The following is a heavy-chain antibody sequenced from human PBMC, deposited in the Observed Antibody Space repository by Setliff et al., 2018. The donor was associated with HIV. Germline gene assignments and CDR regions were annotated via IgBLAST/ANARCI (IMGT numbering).Heavy chain of an antibody. CDR3: ARSRAAGFDY. Sequence: PGGSLRLSCAASGFTFSSYAMHWVRQAPGKGLEWVAVISYDGTNKYDADSVKGRFTISRDNSKNTLSRQMNSLRAEDTAVYYCARSRAAGFDYWGQGTLVTVSS. CDR2: ISYDGTNK. V-gene: IGHV3-30*04. CDR1: GFTFSSYA. D-gene: IGHD6-13*01. J-gene: IGHJ4*02.